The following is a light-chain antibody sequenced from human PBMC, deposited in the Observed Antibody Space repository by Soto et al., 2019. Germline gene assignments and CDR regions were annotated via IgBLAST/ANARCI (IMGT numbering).Light chain of an antibody. V-gene: IGKV1-39*01. J-gene: IGKJ5*01. CDR2: AAS. CDR1: QSISDS. CDR3: KQGHSTPPIT. Sequence: DIQMTQSPSSLSASVGDRVTITCRASQSISDSLNGYQQRPGEAPKLLIYAASRLHSGVPSRFSGSGSGTEFTLTLSSLQPADFATSYCKQGHSTPPITFGQGTRLEIK.